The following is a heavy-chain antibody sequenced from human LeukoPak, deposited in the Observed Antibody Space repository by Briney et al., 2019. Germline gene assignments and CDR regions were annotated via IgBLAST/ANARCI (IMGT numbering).Heavy chain of an antibody. CDR2: MNPNSGNT. CDR1: GYTFTSYD. V-gene: IGHV1-8*01. CDR3: ARGPTYYDFWSGYYKLNYFDY. D-gene: IGHD3-3*01. J-gene: IGHJ4*02. Sequence: ASVKVSCKASGYTFTSYDINWVRQATGQGLEWMGWMNPNSGNTGYAQKFQGRVTMTRNTSISTAYMELSSLRSEDTAVYYCARGPTYYDFWSGYYKLNYFDYWGQGTLVTVSS.